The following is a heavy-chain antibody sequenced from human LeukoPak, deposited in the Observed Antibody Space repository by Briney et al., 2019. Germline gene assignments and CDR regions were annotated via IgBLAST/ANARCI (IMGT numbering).Heavy chain of an antibody. J-gene: IGHJ5*02. CDR1: GGSISSYY. CDR3: AGGLGSGWYATGLDDWFDP. CDR2: IYYSGST. V-gene: IGHV4-59*08. Sequence: SETLSLTCTVSGGSISSYYWSWIRQPPGKGLEWIGYIYYSGSTNYNPSLKSRVTISVDTSKNQFSLKLSSVTAADTAVYYCAGGLGSGWYATGLDDWFDPWGQGTLVTVSS. D-gene: IGHD6-19*01.